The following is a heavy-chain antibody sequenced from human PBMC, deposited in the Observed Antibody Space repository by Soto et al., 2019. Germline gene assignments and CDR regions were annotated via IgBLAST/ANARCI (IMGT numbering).Heavy chain of an antibody. CDR1: PGSVSSSTYY. D-gene: IGHD3-10*01. Sequence: QLQLLESGPGLVKPSETLSLTCTISPGSVSSSTYYWGWIRQPPGKGLEWIGSSYYSGSAYYNPSLKSRVTISVDTSKNQFSLNLSSVTAADTAVYYCAKDRGYYYYGMDVWGQGTTVTVSS. V-gene: IGHV4-39*02. CDR3: AKDRGYYYYGMDV. J-gene: IGHJ6*02. CDR2: SYYSGSA.